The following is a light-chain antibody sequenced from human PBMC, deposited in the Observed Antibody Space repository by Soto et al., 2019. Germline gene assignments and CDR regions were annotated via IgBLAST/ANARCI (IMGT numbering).Light chain of an antibody. J-gene: IGLJ1*01. Sequence: QSVLTQLPSASGSPGQSVTISCTGTSSDVGGYNYVSWYQQHPGKAPKLMIYEVSKRPSGVPDRFSGSKSGNTASLTVSGLQAEDEADYYCSSYAGSNNFRYVFGTGTKVTVL. CDR2: EVS. CDR3: SSYAGSNNFRYV. V-gene: IGLV2-8*01. CDR1: SSDVGGYNY.